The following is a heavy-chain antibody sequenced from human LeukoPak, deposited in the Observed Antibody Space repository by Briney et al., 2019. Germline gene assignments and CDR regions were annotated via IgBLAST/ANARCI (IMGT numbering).Heavy chain of an antibody. CDR1: GYSFTSYW. D-gene: IGHD5-18*01. CDR3: ARLPSRGYSYPGTRGFDP. CDR2: IYPGDSDT. V-gene: IGHV5-51*01. Sequence: LGESLKISCKGSGYSFTSYWIGWVRQLPGKGLEWMGIIYPGDSDTRYSPSFQGQVTISADKSISTAYLQWSSLKASDTAMYYCARLPSRGYSYPGTRGFDPWGQGTLVTVSS. J-gene: IGHJ5*02.